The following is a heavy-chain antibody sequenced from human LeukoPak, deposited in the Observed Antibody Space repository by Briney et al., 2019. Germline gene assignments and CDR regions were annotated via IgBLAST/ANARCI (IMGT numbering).Heavy chain of an antibody. CDR1: GYTFTSYY. V-gene: IGHV1-46*01. CDR2: INPSGGST. Sequence: GASVKVSCKASGYTFTSYYMHWVRQAPGQGLEWMGIINPSGGSTSYAQKFQGRVTMTRDTSTSTVYMELSSLRSEDTAVYYCARVNGGSGWYGGGYYYYMDVWGKGTTVTVSS. J-gene: IGHJ6*03. CDR3: ARVNGGSGWYGGGYYYYMDV. D-gene: IGHD6-19*01.